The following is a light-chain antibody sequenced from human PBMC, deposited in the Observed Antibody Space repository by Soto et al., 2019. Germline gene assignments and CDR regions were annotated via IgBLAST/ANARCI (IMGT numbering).Light chain of an antibody. J-gene: IGKJ1*01. CDR2: GAS. Sequence: PGERVILSCRASPSVISSYLSWYQQKPGQAPRRLIYGASSKATSIPARFSVSGSGTDFTLTISSLQPDDFAGYYCHQYYNFPGTFGQGTKVEIK. CDR1: PSVISSY. V-gene: IGKV3D-7*01. CDR3: HQYYNFPGT.